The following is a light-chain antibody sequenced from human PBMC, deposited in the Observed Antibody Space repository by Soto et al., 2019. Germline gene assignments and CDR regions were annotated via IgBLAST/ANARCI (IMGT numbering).Light chain of an antibody. CDR3: QVWDNDSDHYV. V-gene: IGLV3-21*02. J-gene: IGLJ1*01. CDR2: DDA. Sequence: SYVLTQPPSVSVAPGQTARITCGGDNIGGKSLHWYQQKPGQAPVLVVYDDADRPSGIPERFSGSNSGNTATLTISRVEAGDEADYYCQVWDNDSDHYVFGTGTKLTVL. CDR1: NIGGKS.